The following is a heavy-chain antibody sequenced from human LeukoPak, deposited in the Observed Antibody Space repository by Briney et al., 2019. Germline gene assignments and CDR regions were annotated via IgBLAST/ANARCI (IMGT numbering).Heavy chain of an antibody. Sequence: SETLSLTCTVSGGSISSYYWSWIRQPPGKGMEWIGYIYYSGSTNYNPSLKSRVTISVDTSKNQFSLKLSSVTAADTAVYYCARASLTGFLRNWFDPWGQGTLVTVSS. CDR2: IYYSGST. D-gene: IGHD3-9*01. J-gene: IGHJ5*02. CDR1: GGSISSYY. CDR3: ARASLTGFLRNWFDP. V-gene: IGHV4-59*01.